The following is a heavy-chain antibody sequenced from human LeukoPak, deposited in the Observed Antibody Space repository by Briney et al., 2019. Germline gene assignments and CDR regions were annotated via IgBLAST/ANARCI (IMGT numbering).Heavy chain of an antibody. J-gene: IGHJ4*02. CDR3: VVDLSGSADY. CDR2: TNEHGTII. CDR1: GFSFGNYW. Sequence: GGSRRLSCAASGFSFGNYWFHWVGQAPGEGLVWVSRTNEHGTIINYADSVKGRFTISRDNAKNTLYLQMSSLRTEDSALYYCVVDLSGSADYWGQGTLVTVSS. D-gene: IGHD3-10*01. V-gene: IGHV3-74*01.